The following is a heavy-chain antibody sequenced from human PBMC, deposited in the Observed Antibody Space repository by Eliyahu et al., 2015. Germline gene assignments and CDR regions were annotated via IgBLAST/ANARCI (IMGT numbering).Heavy chain of an antibody. CDR3: ARHRGKGVSMIVVIPSMDV. CDR1: GGXXSNGTSA. D-gene: IGHD3-22*01. CDR2: LYYSGST. V-gene: IGHV4-39*01. Sequence: QLQLQESGPGLVKPSETLSPTXIVSGGXXSNGTSAWGWIRQPPGKALEWIGSLYYSGSTYYNPSLKSRITIFVDKSKNQISLRLSSVTVADSALYYCARHRGKGVSMIVVIPSMDVWGKGTTVTVSS. J-gene: IGHJ6*03.